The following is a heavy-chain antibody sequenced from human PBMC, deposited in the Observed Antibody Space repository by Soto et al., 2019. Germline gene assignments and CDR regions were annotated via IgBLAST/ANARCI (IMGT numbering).Heavy chain of an antibody. CDR2: IYTSGST. Sequence: SETLSLTCTVSGGSISSYYWSWIRQPAGMGLEWIGRIYTSGSTNYNPSLKSRVTMSVDTSKNQFSLKLSSVTAADTAVYYCARGTDVLRYFDFYGMDVWGQGTTVTVSS. CDR1: GGSISSYY. CDR3: ARGTDVLRYFDFYGMDV. D-gene: IGHD3-9*01. J-gene: IGHJ6*02. V-gene: IGHV4-4*07.